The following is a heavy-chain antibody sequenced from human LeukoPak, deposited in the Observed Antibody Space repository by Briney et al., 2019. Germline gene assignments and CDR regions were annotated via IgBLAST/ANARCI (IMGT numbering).Heavy chain of an antibody. V-gene: IGHV3-7*05. CDR3: ARDSGLTTVTTYWDH. D-gene: IGHD4-17*01. J-gene: IGHJ4*02. CDR1: GVTFITYL. Sequence: GGSLRLSCAASGVTFITYLMTWVRQAPGKGLEWVANIKEDGSEKYYVDSVKGRFTISRDNDKNSLYLQMNSLTAEDTAVYYCARDSGLTTVTTYWDHWGQGILVTVSS. CDR2: IKEDGSEK.